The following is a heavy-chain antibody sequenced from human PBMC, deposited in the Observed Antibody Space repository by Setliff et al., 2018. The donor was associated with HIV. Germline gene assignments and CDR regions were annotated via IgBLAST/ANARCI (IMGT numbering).Heavy chain of an antibody. CDR3: ARGGRYCSGGSCFANRASYYYYMDV. D-gene: IGHD2-15*01. CDR2: INPSSGGT. CDR1: RYTFTGHY. V-gene: IGHV1-2*02. J-gene: IGHJ6*03. Sequence: ASVKVSCKASRYTFTGHYMHWVRQAPGQGLEWVGWINPSSGGTNYAQKFQGRVTMTRDTSISTAYMELSRLTSDDTAVYYCARGGRYCSGGSCFANRASYYYYMDVWGKGTTVTVSS.